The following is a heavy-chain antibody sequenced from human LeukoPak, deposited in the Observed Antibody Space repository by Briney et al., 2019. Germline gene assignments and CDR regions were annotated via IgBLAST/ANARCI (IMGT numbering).Heavy chain of an antibody. D-gene: IGHD1-26*01. CDR1: GGPITLYH. V-gene: IGHV4-59*08. Sequence: SETLSLTCNVSGGPITLYHWSWIRQTPGKGLEWIGYISYSGSANYNPSLNRRVAFALDASKNQFSLKLTSVTAADTAVYYCARRKGYLAGASTFDCWGQGTLVTVSS. CDR2: ISYSGSA. J-gene: IGHJ4*02. CDR3: ARRKGYLAGASTFDC.